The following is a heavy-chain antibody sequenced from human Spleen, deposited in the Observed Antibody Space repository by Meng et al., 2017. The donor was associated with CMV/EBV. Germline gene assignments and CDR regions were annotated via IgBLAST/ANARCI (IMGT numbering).Heavy chain of an antibody. Sequence: LSLTCAASGFTFSSYSMNWVRQAPGKGLEWVSSISSSSSYIYYADSVKGRFTISRDNAKNSLYLQMNSLRAEDTAVYYCAREIAVAGTGFDYWGQGTLVTVSS. D-gene: IGHD6-19*01. CDR1: GFTFSSYS. CDR3: AREIAVAGTGFDY. V-gene: IGHV3-21*01. CDR2: ISSSSSYI. J-gene: IGHJ4*02.